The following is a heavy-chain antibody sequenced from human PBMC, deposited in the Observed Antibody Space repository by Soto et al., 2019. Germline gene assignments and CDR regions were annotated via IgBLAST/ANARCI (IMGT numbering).Heavy chain of an antibody. CDR1: GFTFSSYA. J-gene: IGHJ6*02. V-gene: IGHV3-30-3*01. D-gene: IGHD2-2*01. Sequence: QVQLVESGGGVVQPGRSLRLSCAASGFTFSSYAMHWVRQAPGKGLEWVAVISYDGSNKYYADSVKGRFTISRDNSKNTLYLPMNSLSAEDTAVYYCARDSDIVVVPAAKTYYYYGMDVWGQGTTVTVSS. CDR3: ARDSDIVVVPAAKTYYYYGMDV. CDR2: ISYDGSNK.